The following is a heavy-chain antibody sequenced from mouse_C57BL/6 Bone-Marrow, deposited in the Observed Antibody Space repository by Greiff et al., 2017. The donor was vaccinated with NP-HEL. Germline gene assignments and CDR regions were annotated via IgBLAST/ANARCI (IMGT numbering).Heavy chain of an antibody. CDR3: ARKCGITTVVGDYAMDY. CDR1: GFSLTSYG. CDR2: IWSGGST. V-gene: IGHV2-2*01. D-gene: IGHD1-1*01. Sequence: VQLQESGPGLVQPSQSLSITCTVSGFSLTSYGVHWVRQSPGKGLEWLGVIWSGGSTDYNAAFISRLSISKDNSKSQVFFKMNSLQADDTAIYYCARKCGITTVVGDYAMDYWGQGTSVTVSS. J-gene: IGHJ4*01.